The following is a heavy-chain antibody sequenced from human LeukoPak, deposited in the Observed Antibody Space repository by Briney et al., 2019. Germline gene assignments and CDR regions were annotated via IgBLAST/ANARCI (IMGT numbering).Heavy chain of an antibody. V-gene: IGHV3-33*01. Sequence: GGSLRLSCAASGFTFSSYGMHWVRQAPGKGLEGVAVIWYDGSNKEYEDSVKGRFTISRDNSKNTLYLQMNSLRAEDTAVYYCARGGLSGFYYYYYMDVWGKGTTVTVSS. J-gene: IGHJ6*03. CDR2: IWYDGSNK. CDR1: GFTFSSYG. CDR3: ARGGLSGFYYYYYMDV. D-gene: IGHD3-16*02.